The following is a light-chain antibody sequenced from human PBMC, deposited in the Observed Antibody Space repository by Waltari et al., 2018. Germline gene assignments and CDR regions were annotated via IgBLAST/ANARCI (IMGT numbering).Light chain of an antibody. CDR1: QNVDNY. CDR3: QQRSSLLPVT. J-gene: IGKJ4*01. V-gene: IGKV3-11*01. Sequence: EIVLTQSPGTVSLSPGERATLSCRASQNVDNYVAWYQQSPGQTPKLPLYDASSRATGVPARFSGGGSGTDFTLTISGLEPEDFAVYYCQQRSSLLPVTFGGGTKVEIK. CDR2: DAS.